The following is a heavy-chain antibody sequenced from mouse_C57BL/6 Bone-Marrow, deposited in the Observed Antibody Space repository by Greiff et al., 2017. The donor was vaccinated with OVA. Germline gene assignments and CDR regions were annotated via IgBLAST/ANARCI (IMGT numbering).Heavy chain of an antibody. D-gene: IGHD2-12*01. V-gene: IGHV2-2*01. Sequence: QVQLKQSGPGLVQPSQSLSITCTVSGFSLTSYGVHWVRQSPGKGLEWLGVIWSGGSTDYNAAFISRLSISKDKSKSHVFFKMNSLQADDTAIYYCARNVAVYDDLYYLDYWGQGTTLTVSS. CDR2: IWSGGST. CDR3: ARNVAVYDDLYYLDY. CDR1: GFSLTSYG. J-gene: IGHJ2*01.